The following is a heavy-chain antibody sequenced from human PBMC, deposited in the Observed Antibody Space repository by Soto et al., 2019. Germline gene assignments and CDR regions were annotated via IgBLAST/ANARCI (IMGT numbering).Heavy chain of an antibody. CDR3: ARRGITMIVVKDAFDI. Sequence: SETLSITCTVSGGSISSGGYYWSWFRQHPGKGLEWIGYIYYSGSTYYNPSLKSRVTISVDTSKNQFSLKLSSVTAADTAVYYCARRGITMIVVKDAFDIWGQGTMVTVSS. J-gene: IGHJ3*02. D-gene: IGHD3-22*01. CDR1: GGSISSGGYY. V-gene: IGHV4-31*03. CDR2: IYYSGST.